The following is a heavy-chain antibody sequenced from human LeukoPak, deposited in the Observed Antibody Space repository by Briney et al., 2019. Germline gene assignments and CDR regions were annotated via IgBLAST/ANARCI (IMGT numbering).Heavy chain of an antibody. J-gene: IGHJ4*02. CDR2: IYHSGST. Sequence: SETLSLTCTVSGGSISSGGYYWSWIRQPPGKGLEWIGYIYHSGSTYYNPSLKSRVTISVDRSKNQFSLKLSSVTAADTAVYYCARENIVVVPAACFDHWGQGTLVTVSS. V-gene: IGHV4-30-2*01. CDR3: ARENIVVVPAACFDH. D-gene: IGHD2-2*01. CDR1: GGSISSGGYY.